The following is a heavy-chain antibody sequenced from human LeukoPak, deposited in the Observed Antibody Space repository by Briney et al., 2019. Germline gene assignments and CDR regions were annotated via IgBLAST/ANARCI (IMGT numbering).Heavy chain of an antibody. V-gene: IGHV4-4*02. CDR1: GGSIASSYW. D-gene: IGHD4-23*01. CDR2: IYHSGST. CDR3: ARNAGNSDVDY. Sequence: SGTLSLTRAVSGGSIASSYWWTWVRQPPGKGLEWIGEIYHSGSTNYNPSLRSRVTISVDKSDNQFSLKLNSMTAADTAVYYCARNAGNSDVDYWGQGTLVTVSS. J-gene: IGHJ4*02.